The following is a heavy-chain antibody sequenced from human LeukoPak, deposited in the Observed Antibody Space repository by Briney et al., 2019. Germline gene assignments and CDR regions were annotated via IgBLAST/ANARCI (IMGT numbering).Heavy chain of an antibody. CDR3: ARDSVLRYGMDV. J-gene: IGHJ6*04. CDR1: GDSINYYY. D-gene: IGHD3-3*01. Sequence: SETLSLTCTVSGDSINYYYWSWIRQSPGKGLEWIGYVYYNGSAKYNPSLKSRVTISVDMSKNQFSLKLSSVTAADTAVYYCARDSVLRYGMDVWGKGTTVTVSS. V-gene: IGHV4-59*12. CDR2: VYYNGSA.